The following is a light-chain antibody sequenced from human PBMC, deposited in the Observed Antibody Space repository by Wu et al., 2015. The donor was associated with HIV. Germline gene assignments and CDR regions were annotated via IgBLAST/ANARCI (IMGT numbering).Light chain of an antibody. CDR3: QQYSSWPPRRT. CDR2: GAS. Sequence: EIVMTQSPATLSVSPGERATLSCRASQSVSSNLAWYQQKPGQAPRLLIYGASTRATGIPARFSGSGSGTEFTLTISSMQSEDFAVYYCQQYSSWPPRRTFGQGTKVEIK. J-gene: IGKJ1*01. CDR1: QSVSSN. V-gene: IGKV3-15*01.